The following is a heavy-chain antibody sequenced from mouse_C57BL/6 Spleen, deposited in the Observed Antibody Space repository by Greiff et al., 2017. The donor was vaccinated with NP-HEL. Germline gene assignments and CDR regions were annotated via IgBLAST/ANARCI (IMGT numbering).Heavy chain of an antibody. CDR3: ARRDSSGDYYAMDY. CDR2: IDPSDSYT. CDR1: GYTFTSYW. D-gene: IGHD3-2*02. Sequence: QVQLQQPGAELVLPGASVKLSCKASGYTFTSYWMPWVKQRPGQGLEWIGEIDPSDSYTNYNQKFKGKSTLTVDKSSSTAYMQLSSLTSEDSAVYYCARRDSSGDYYAMDYWGQGTSVTVSS. V-gene: IGHV1-69*01. J-gene: IGHJ4*01.